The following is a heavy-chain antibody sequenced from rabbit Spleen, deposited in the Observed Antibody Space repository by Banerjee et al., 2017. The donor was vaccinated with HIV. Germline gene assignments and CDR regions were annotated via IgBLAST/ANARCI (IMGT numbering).Heavy chain of an antibody. CDR3: ARFYAGYGDFGYAAM. Sequence: QSLEESGGDLVKPGTSLTLTCTASGFSFISGYYMCWVRQAPGKGLEWIACISAGSGGTTYYANWAKGRFTISKTSSTTVTLQMTSLTAADTATYFCARFYAGYGDFGYAAMWGPGTLAPS. CDR2: ISAGSGGTT. V-gene: IGHV1S40*01. D-gene: IGHD7-1*01. J-gene: IGHJ4*01. CDR1: GFSFISGYY.